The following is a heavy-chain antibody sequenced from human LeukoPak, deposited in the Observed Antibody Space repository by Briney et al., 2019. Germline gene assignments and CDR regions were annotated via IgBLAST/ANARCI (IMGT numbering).Heavy chain of an antibody. CDR2: INHSGST. CDR3: ASPYCSSTSCCPDY. V-gene: IGHV4-34*01. D-gene: IGHD2-2*01. J-gene: IGHJ4*02. Sequence: SETLSLTCAVYGGSFSGYYWSWIRQPPGKGLEWIGEINHSGSTNYNPSLKSRVTISVDTSKNQFSLKLSSVTAADTAVYYCASPYCSSTSCCPDYWGQGTLVTVSS. CDR1: GGSFSGYY.